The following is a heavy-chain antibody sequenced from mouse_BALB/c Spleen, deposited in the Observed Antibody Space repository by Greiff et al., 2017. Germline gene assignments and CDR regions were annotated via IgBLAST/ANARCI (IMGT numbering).Heavy chain of an antibody. CDR3: ARGRDGFDY. V-gene: IGHV3-6*02. D-gene: IGHD2-3*01. Sequence: ESGPGLVKPSQSLSLTCSVTGYSITSGYYWNWIRQFPGTKLEWLGYISYDGSSDYNPSLKNRISITRATSKNQFFLKLSSVTTEDTATYYCARGRDGFDYWGQGTTLTVSS. J-gene: IGHJ2*01. CDR1: GYSITSGYY. CDR2: ISYDGSS.